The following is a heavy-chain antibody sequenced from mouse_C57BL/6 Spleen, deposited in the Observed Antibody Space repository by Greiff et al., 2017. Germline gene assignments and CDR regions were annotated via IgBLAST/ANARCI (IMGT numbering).Heavy chain of an antibody. J-gene: IGHJ2*01. CDR2: IDPSDSYT. Sequence: QVQLQQPGAELVKPGASVKLSCKASGYTFTSYWMQWVKQRPGQGLEWIGEIDPSDSYTNYNQKFKGKATLTVDTSSSTAYMQLSSLTSEDSAVYYCARSGVTTMCDYWGQGTTLTVSS. CDR1: GYTFTSYW. V-gene: IGHV1-50*01. D-gene: IGHD2-2*01. CDR3: ARSGVTTMCDY.